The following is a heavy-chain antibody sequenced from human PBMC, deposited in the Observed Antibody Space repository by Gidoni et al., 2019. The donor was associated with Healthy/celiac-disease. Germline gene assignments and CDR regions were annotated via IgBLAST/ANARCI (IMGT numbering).Heavy chain of an antibody. V-gene: IGHV1-18*01. CDR3: ASQGSGELLFDY. J-gene: IGHJ4*02. CDR1: GYTFPSDG. Sequence: QVHLVRSGSEVKTPGSSGTVSCTAAGYTFPSDGSSWVRQAPGQGLEWMGCLSAYNGNTNYAQTLQGRVTTTTDTSTSIAYMELRSLRSDDTAVYYCASQGSGELLFDYWGQGTLVTVSS. CDR2: LSAYNGNT. D-gene: IGHD1-26*01.